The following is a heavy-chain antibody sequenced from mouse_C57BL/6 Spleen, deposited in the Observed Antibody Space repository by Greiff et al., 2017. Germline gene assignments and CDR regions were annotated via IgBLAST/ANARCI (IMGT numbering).Heavy chain of an antibody. CDR1: GFTFSDYY. J-gene: IGHJ1*03. Sequence: DVKLVESGGGLVQPGGSLKLSCAASGFTFSDYYMYWVRQTPEKRLEWVAYISNGGGSTYYPDTVKGRFTISRDNAKNTLYLQMSRLKSEDTAMYYCARQGDNWYFDVWGTGTTVTVSS. CDR2: ISNGGGST. V-gene: IGHV5-12*01. CDR3: ARQGDNWYFDV.